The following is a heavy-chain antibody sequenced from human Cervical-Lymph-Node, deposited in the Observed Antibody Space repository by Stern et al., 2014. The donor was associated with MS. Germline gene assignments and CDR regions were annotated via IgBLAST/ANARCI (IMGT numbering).Heavy chain of an antibody. CDR1: GYSLSEIS. CDR3: AGGGGTIDI. CDR2: FDTENDET. V-gene: IGHV1-24*01. J-gene: IGHJ3*02. D-gene: IGHD1-26*01. Sequence: VQLVQSGAEVKKPGVSVKVSCKVSGYSLSEISMHWVRQAPGKGLEWMGGFDTENDETVSAQNFQGRLTMTEDTSTDAAYMELSSLRSEDTAVYYCAGGGGTIDIWGQGTPVIVSS.